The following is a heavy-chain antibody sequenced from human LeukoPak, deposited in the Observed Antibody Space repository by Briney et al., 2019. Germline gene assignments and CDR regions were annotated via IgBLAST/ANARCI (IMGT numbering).Heavy chain of an antibody. CDR1: GFTFSSYS. CDR2: ISSSSSTI. J-gene: IGHJ6*02. Sequence: GGSLRLSCAASGFTFSSYSMNWVRQAPGKGLEWVSYISSSSSTIYYADSVKGRFTISRDNSKNTLYLQMNSLRAEDTAVYYCAKSAGWYYYYGMDVWGQGTTVTVSS. D-gene: IGHD6-19*01. V-gene: IGHV3-48*01. CDR3: AKSAGWYYYYGMDV.